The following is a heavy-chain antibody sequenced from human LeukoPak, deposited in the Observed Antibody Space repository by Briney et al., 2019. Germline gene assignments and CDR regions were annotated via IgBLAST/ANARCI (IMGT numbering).Heavy chain of an antibody. Sequence: PSETLSLTCTVSGYSISSGYYWGWIRQPPGKGLEWIGSIYHSGSTYYNPSLKSRVTISVDTSKNQFSLKLSSVTAADAAVYYCARLTPPGYYDSSGYYYGHDAFDIWGQGTMVTVSS. CDR1: GYSISSGYY. V-gene: IGHV4-38-2*02. CDR2: IYHSGST. D-gene: IGHD3-22*01. CDR3: ARLTPPGYYDSSGYYYGHDAFDI. J-gene: IGHJ3*02.